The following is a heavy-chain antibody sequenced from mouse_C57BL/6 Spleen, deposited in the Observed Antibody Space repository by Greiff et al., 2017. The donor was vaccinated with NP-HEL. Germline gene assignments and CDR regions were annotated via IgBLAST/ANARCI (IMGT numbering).Heavy chain of an antibody. V-gene: IGHV5-9-1*02. CDR1: GFTFSSYA. CDR3: TRAYSNLYYYAMDY. CDR2: ISSGGDYI. D-gene: IGHD2-5*01. Sequence: EVMLVESGEGLVKPGGSLKLSCAASGFTFSSYAMSWVRQTPEKRLEWVAYISSGGDYIYYADTVKGRFTISRDNARNTLYLQMSSLKSEDTAMYYCTRAYSNLYYYAMDYWGQGTSVTVSS. J-gene: IGHJ4*01.